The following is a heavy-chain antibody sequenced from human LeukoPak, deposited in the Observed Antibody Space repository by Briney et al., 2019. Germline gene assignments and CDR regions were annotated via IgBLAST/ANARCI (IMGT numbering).Heavy chain of an antibody. CDR3: ARSLYYSGSGSFLDY. CDR1: GFTFSTCA. Sequence: GSLRLSCAASGFTFSTCAMHWVRQAPGKGLEYVSTISSNGDSTYYADSVKGRFTISRDNSKNTLFLQMGSLRAEDMAVYYCARSLYYSGSGSFLDYWGQGALVTVSS. D-gene: IGHD3-10*01. V-gene: IGHV3-64*02. J-gene: IGHJ4*02. CDR2: ISSNGDST.